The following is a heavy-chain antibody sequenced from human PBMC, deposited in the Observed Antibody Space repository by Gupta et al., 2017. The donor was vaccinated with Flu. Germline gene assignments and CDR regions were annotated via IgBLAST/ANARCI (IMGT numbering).Heavy chain of an antibody. CDR3: ARDGVVVVPAAAMLGDAFDI. CDR1: GYTFTSYG. J-gene: IGHJ3*02. D-gene: IGHD2-2*01. Sequence: QVQLVQSGAEVKKPGASVKVSCKASGYTFTSYGISWVRQAPGQGLEWIGWISAYNGNTNYAQKLKGRVTMTTDTSTSTAYMERRSLRSDDTAVYYCARDGVVVVPAAAMLGDAFDIWGQGTMVTVSS. CDR2: ISAYNGNT. V-gene: IGHV1-18*01.